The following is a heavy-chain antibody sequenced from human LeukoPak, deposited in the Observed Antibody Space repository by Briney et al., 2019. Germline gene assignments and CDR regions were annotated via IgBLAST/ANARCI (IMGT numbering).Heavy chain of an antibody. J-gene: IGHJ4*02. CDR2: ITNNGGTT. V-gene: IGHV3-23*01. D-gene: IGHD6-19*01. CDR3: AKDRGSGWP. Sequence: PGGSLRLSCVASGFTFSNYAMSWVRQAPGKGLDWVSGITNNGGTTYYADSVKGRFTISKDNSKNTVYLQMNSLRAGDAAVYYCAKDRGSGWPWGQGTLVTVSS. CDR1: GFTFSNYA.